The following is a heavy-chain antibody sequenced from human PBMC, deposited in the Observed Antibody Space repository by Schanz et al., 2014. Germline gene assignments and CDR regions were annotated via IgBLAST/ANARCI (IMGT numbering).Heavy chain of an antibody. D-gene: IGHD6-13*01. V-gene: IGHV4-34*12. Sequence: QVQLQQWGAGLLKPSETLSLTCAVYGGSFSGYYWTWIRQPPGKGLEWIGEIIHSGRTNYNPSLKSRVTISVDTSKPQFSLKLSSVTAAETAVYYCATGGYSMTRWGQGTLVTVSS. CDR3: ATGGYSMTR. J-gene: IGHJ4*02. CDR1: GGSFSGYY. CDR2: IIHSGRT.